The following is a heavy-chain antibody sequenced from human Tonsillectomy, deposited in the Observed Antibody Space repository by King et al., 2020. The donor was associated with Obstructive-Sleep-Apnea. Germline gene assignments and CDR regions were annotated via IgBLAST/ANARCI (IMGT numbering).Heavy chain of an antibody. D-gene: IGHD2-15*01. CDR3: ARTHHCSGGSCYGAFDI. J-gene: IGHJ3*02. Sequence: VQLVESGAEVKKPGSSVKVSCKASVGTFSSYAISWVRQAPGQGLEWMGGFIPILVIANYARKFQGRVTITADKPTSTAYIELSSLRSGDTAVYYCARTHHCSGGSCYGAFDIWGQGTMVTVSS. CDR1: VGTFSSYA. CDR2: FIPILVIA. V-gene: IGHV1-69*10.